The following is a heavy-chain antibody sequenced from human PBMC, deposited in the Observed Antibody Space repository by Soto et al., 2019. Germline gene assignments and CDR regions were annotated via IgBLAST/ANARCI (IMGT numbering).Heavy chain of an antibody. D-gene: IGHD2-15*01. CDR3: SRGILV. CDR2: ISYGGTT. V-gene: IGHV4-31*03. CDR1: GGSMNSGGYC. J-gene: IGHJ4*02. Sequence: QVQLQESGPGLVKPSQTLSLTCTVSGGSMNSGGYCWSWIRQHPGEGLEWFGCISYGGTTSYNPSLKSRVIISVDTSKNQFSLKLTSVTAADPAVYYCSRGILVWGQGTLITVSS.